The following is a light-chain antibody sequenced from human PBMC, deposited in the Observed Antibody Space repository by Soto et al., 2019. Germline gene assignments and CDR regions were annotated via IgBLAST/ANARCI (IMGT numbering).Light chain of an antibody. J-gene: IGLJ2*01. Sequence: QSALTQPRSVSGSPGQSVTISCTGTSSDVGGYKYVSWYQQHPGKAPKFMIYDVSKRPSGVPDRFSGSKSGNTASLTISGLQAEDEADYYCCSYAGRYNLVFGGGTKLTVL. CDR3: CSYAGRYNLV. V-gene: IGLV2-11*01. CDR2: DVS. CDR1: SSDVGGYKY.